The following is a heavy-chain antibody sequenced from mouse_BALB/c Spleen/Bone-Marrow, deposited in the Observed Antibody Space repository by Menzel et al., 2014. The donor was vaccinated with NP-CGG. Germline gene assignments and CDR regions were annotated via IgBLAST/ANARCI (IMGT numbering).Heavy chain of an antibody. J-gene: IGHJ4*01. V-gene: IGHV5-4*02. D-gene: IGHD2-1*01. CDR1: GFTFSDYY. CDR2: INDGGSYT. Sequence: EVMLVESGGGLVKPGGSLKLSCAVSGFTFSDYYMYWVRQNPEKRLEWVATINDGGSYTYYPDSVKGRFTISRDSAKNNLYLQMSSLKSEDTAMYYCARDGNFAMDYWGQGTSVTVSS. CDR3: ARDGNFAMDY.